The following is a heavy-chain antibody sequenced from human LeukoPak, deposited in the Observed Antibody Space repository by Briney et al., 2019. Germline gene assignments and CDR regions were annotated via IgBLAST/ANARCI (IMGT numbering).Heavy chain of an antibody. D-gene: IGHD3-22*01. V-gene: IGHV4-59*08. Sequence: SETLSLTCTVSGGSISSYYWSWIRQPPGKGLEWIGYIYYSGSTSYNPSLKSRVTISVDTSKNQFSLRLSSVTAADTAVYYCARAWADSSGYSPFDSWGQGTLVTVSS. CDR3: ARAWADSSGYSPFDS. J-gene: IGHJ4*02. CDR2: IYYSGST. CDR1: GGSISSYY.